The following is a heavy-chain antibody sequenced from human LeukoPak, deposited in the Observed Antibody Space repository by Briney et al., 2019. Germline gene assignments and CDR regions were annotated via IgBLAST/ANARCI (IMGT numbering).Heavy chain of an antibody. D-gene: IGHD2-21*02. CDR3: ARGTGGGDSPNNWFDP. V-gene: IGHV4-4*02. Sequence: SETLSLTCTVSSVSIITNNWWSWVRPSPGKGLEWIGDIYHSGRTNYNPSLESRVSISVDKSKNQFSLKLTSVTAADTAMYYCARGTGGGDSPNNWFDPWGQGTLVTVSS. CDR1: SVSIITNNW. J-gene: IGHJ5*02. CDR2: IYHSGRT.